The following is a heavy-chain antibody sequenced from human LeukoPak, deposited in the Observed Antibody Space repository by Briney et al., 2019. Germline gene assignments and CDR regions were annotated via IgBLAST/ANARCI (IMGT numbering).Heavy chain of an antibody. J-gene: IGHJ5*02. Sequence: KPSETLSLTCTVSGGSISCYYWSWIRQPPGEGLEWIGYIYYSGSTNYNPSLKSRVTISVDTSKNQFSLKLSSVTAADTAVYYCARLYGNWFDPWGQGTLVTFSS. CDR3: ARLYGNWFDP. V-gene: IGHV4-59*01. CDR2: IYYSGST. D-gene: IGHD2-8*01. CDR1: GGSISCYY.